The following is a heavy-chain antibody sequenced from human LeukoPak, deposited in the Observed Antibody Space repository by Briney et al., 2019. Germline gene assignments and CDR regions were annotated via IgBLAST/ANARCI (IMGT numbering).Heavy chain of an antibody. J-gene: IGHJ4*02. V-gene: IGHV4-39*01. CDR1: GGSISSSSYY. D-gene: IGHD4-17*01. Sequence: PSETLSLTCTVSGGSISSSSYYWGWIRQPPGKGLEWIGSIYYSGSTYYNPSLKSRVTISVDTSKNQFSLKLSSVTAADTAVYYCARPRKLYGDQFDYWGQGTLVTVSS. CDR3: ARPRKLYGDQFDY. CDR2: IYYSGST.